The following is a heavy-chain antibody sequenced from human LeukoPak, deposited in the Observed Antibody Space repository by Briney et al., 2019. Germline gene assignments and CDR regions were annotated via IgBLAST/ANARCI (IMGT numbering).Heavy chain of an antibody. CDR2: ISDGGDTT. Sequence: PGGSLRLSCAASGFTFSNNGMTWVRQAPGKGMEWVTGISDGGDTTYDAGSVKGRFTVSRDNSKNILYLQMNSLRAADTAIYYCAKTQGFFDHWGQGSLVTVSS. CDR1: GFTFSNNG. J-gene: IGHJ4*02. CDR3: AKTQGFFDH. V-gene: IGHV3-23*01.